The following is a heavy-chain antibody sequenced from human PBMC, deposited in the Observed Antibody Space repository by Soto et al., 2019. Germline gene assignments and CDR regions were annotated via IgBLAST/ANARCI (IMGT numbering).Heavy chain of an antibody. D-gene: IGHD5-12*01. J-gene: IGHJ4*02. V-gene: IGHV1-69*02. CDR1: GGTFSSYT. Sequence: QVQLVQSGAEVKKPGSSVKVSCKASGGTFSSYTISWVRQAPGQGLEWMGRIIPILGIANYAQKFQGRVTITADKPTRTAYMELSSLRSEDTAVYYCAGGRGYDGPRSKGRFDYWGQGTLVTVSS. CDR2: IIPILGIA. CDR3: AGGRGYDGPRSKGRFDY.